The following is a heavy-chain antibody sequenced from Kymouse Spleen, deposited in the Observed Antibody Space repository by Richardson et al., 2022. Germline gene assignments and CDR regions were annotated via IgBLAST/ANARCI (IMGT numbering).Heavy chain of an antibody. D-gene: IGHD3-10*01. V-gene: IGHV4-31*03. CDR3: ARDKDYGSGSYYLYYYYYYGMDV. CDR2: IYYSGST. J-gene: IGHJ6*02. Sequence: QVQLQESGPGLVKPSQTLSLTCTVSGGSISSGGYYWSWIRQHPGKGLEWIGYIYYSGSTYYNPSLKSRVTISVDTSKNQFSLKLSSVTAADTAVYYCARDKDYGSGSYYLYYYYYYGMDVWGQGTTVTVSS. CDR1: GGSISSGGYY.